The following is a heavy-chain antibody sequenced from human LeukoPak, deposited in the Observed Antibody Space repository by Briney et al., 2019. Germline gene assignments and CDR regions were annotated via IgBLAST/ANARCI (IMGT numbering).Heavy chain of an antibody. CDR2: IKNDGSST. CDR3: ARESYCSGGSCYSGRAFDI. D-gene: IGHD2-15*01. CDR1: GFTFSSYW. J-gene: IGHJ3*02. Sequence: GGSLRLSCAASGFTFSSYWMHWVRHAPGKGLVWVSRIKNDGSSTYYADSVKGRLTISRDNAKNTLYLQMNSLRAEDTAVYYCARESYCSGGSCYSGRAFDIWGQGTMVTVSS. V-gene: IGHV3-74*01.